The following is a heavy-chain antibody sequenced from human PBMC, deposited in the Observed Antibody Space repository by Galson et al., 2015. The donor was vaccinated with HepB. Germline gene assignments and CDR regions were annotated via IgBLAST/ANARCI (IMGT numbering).Heavy chain of an antibody. CDR3: ARDLSPQQQLVLYHGMDV. CDR2: INPSGGST. CDR1: GYTFTSYY. D-gene: IGHD6-13*01. V-gene: IGHV1-46*04. Sequence: SVKVSCKASGYTFTSYYMHWVRQAPGQGLEWMGIINPSGGSTSYAQKLQGRVTMTRDTSTSTVYMELSSLRSEDTAVYYCARDLSPQQQLVLYHGMDVWGQGTTVTVSS. J-gene: IGHJ6*02.